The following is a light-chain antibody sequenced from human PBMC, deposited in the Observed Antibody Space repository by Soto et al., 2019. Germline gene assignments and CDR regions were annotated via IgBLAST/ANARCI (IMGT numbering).Light chain of an antibody. J-gene: IGLJ1*01. CDR2: SNN. V-gene: IGLV1-44*01. CDR1: SSNIGSNT. Sequence: QPVLTQPPSASGTPGQRVTISCSGSSSNIGSNTVNWYQQLPGTAPKLLIYSNNQRPSGVPDRFSGSKSGTSASLAISGLQSEDEADYYCCSYAGTYTYVFGTGTKVTVL. CDR3: CSYAGTYTYV.